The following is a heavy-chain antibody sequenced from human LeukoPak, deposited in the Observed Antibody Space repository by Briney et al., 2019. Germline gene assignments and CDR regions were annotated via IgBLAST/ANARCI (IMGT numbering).Heavy chain of an antibody. D-gene: IGHD3-9*01. CDR3: ARDGQSYYDILTGRRGYYFDY. V-gene: IGHV4-30-4*08. J-gene: IGHJ4*02. CDR1: GGSISSGDYY. Sequence: SETLSLTCTVSGGSISSGDYYWSWIRQPPGKGLEWIGYIYYSGSTYYNPSLKSRVTISVDTSKNQFSLKLSSVTAADTAVYYCARDGQSYYDILTGRRGYYFDYWGQGTLVTVSS. CDR2: IYYSGST.